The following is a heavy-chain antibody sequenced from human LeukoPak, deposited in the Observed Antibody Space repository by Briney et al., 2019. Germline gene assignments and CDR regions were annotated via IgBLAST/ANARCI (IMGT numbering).Heavy chain of an antibody. V-gene: IGHV3-48*02. CDR2: ISSSSSTI. CDR1: GFTFSSYS. D-gene: IGHD3-9*01. J-gene: IGHJ5*02. CDR3: ASHPYYDILTGYSPWFDP. Sequence: GGSLRLSCAASGFTFSSYSMNWVRQAPGKGLEWVSYISSSSSTIYYADSVKGRFTISRDNVKNSLYLQMNSLRDEDTAVYYCASHPYYDILTGYSPWFDPWGQGTLVTVSS.